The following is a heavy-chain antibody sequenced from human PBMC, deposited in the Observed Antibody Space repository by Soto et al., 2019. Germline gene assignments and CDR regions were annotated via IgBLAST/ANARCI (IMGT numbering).Heavy chain of an antibody. V-gene: IGHV3-66*01. D-gene: IGHD2-15*01. J-gene: IGHJ3*02. CDR2: ISNGGDT. CDR3: AREPRYCRGGSCSITGDAYDI. Sequence: EVHLVESGGGLVQPGGSLRLSCAASGFIVSSTYMSWVRQAPGKGLEWVSVISNGGDTHYADSVKGRFSLSRDISNNTLHLQMSSLSAEDTAVYYCAREPRYCRGGSCSITGDAYDIWRQGTMVPVSS. CDR1: GFIVSSTY.